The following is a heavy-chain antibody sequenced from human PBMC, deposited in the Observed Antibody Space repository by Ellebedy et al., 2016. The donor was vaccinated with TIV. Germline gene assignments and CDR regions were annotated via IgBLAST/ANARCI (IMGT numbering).Heavy chain of an antibody. J-gene: IGHJ4*02. CDR1: GFTFSNYV. Sequence: PGGSLRLSCAASGFTFSNYVMHRVRQAPGKGLEWVALIWSDGSLKFYADSVKGRFTISRDNSNNILYLQMDSLRDEDTALYFCARDGGDGYRHGLFNHWGQGTQVTVSS. CDR3: ARDGGDGYRHGLFNH. CDR2: IWSDGSLK. D-gene: IGHD5-18*01. V-gene: IGHV3-33*01.